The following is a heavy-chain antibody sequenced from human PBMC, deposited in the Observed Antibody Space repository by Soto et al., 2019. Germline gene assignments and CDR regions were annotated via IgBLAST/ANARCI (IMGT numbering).Heavy chain of an antibody. J-gene: IGHJ4*02. CDR3: ARDERPSGSYYKPLDY. CDR2: IIPILGIA. V-gene: IGHV1-69*04. D-gene: IGHD3-10*01. Sequence: GASVKVSCKASGGTFSSYTISWVRQAPGQGLEWMGRIIPILGIANYAQKFQGRVTITADKSTSTAYMELSSLRSEDTAVYYCARDERPSGSYYKPLDYWGQGTLVTVSS. CDR1: GGTFSSYT.